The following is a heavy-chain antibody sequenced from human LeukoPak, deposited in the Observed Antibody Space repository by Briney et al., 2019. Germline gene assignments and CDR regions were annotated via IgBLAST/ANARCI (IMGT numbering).Heavy chain of an antibody. V-gene: IGHV4-61*02. Sequence: PSQTLSLTCTVSGGSISSGSYYWSWIRQPAGKGLEWIERIYTSGSTNYNPSLKSRVTISVDTSKNQFSLKLSSVTAADTAVYYCARVAKYCGGDCLDYWGQGTLVTVSS. D-gene: IGHD2-21*02. CDR3: ARVAKYCGGDCLDY. CDR2: IYTSGST. J-gene: IGHJ4*02. CDR1: GGSISSGSYY.